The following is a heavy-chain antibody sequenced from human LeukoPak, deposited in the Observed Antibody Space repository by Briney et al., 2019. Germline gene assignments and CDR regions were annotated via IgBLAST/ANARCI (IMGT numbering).Heavy chain of an antibody. CDR2: IYTSGST. CDR3: ARGPVGGATYYDGDAFDI. J-gene: IGHJ3*02. D-gene: IGHD1-26*01. CDR1: GGSISSGSYY. V-gene: IGHV4-61*02. Sequence: PSETLSLTCTVSGGSISSGSYYWSWIRQPAGKGLEWIGRIYTSGSTNYNPSLKSRVTISVDTSKNQFSLKLSSVTAADTAVYYCARGPVGGATYYDGDAFDIWGQGTMVTVSS.